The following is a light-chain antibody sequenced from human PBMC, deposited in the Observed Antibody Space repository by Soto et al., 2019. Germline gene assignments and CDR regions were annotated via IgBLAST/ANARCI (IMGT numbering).Light chain of an antibody. Sequence: DIQMTQSPSSLAASVGDRVTITCRASQSISSYLNWYQQKPGKAPKLLIYAASNLKSGVPSRFSGSGSGTDFTLTISILQPEDFATYYCQQSYSLFTFGPGTKVDIK. CDR3: QQSYSLFT. V-gene: IGKV1-39*01. CDR2: AAS. CDR1: QSISSY. J-gene: IGKJ3*01.